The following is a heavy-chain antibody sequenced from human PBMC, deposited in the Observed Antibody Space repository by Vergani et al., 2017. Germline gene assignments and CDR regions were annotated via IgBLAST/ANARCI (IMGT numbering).Heavy chain of an antibody. Sequence: EVQLLESGGGLVQPGGSRRLSCAGAGFTFDNYTMAYVRQAPGKGLEWVATISSGGGDIFYADSVKGRFTISRDNSKNTLFLKMNSLKEEDTAVYYCTTAWGLYYLHGEYFQYWGRGTLVSVSS. CDR2: ISSGGGDI. CDR3: TTAWGLYYLHGEYFQY. CDR1: GFTFDNYT. J-gene: IGHJ1*01. D-gene: IGHD3-10*01. V-gene: IGHV3-23*01.